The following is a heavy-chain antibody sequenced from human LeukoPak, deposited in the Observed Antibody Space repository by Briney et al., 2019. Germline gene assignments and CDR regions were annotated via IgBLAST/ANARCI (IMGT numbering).Heavy chain of an antibody. Sequence: SVKVSCKASGGSFSGFVITWVRQAPGQGLEWMGRIIPVLGVSNFAQKFQGRVTITADKSTNTAHMELSRLESGDTAVYYCTREGVYAPDPSSYHRDVFDIWGQGTVVIVSS. CDR2: IIPVLGVS. J-gene: IGHJ3*02. D-gene: IGHD3-16*02. CDR1: GGSFSGFV. V-gene: IGHV1-69*04. CDR3: TREGVYAPDPSSYHRDVFDI.